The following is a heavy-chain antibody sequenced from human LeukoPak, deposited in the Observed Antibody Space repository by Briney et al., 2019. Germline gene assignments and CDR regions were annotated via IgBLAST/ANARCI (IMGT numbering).Heavy chain of an antibody. Sequence: ASVKVSCKASGYTFTSYDINWVRQATGQGLEWMGWMNPNSGNTGYAQKFQGRVTITRNTSISTAYMELSSLRSEDTAVYYCARGSGPASLAGYWGQGTLVTVSS. V-gene: IGHV1-8*03. CDR1: GYTFTSYD. D-gene: IGHD6-19*01. J-gene: IGHJ4*02. CDR2: MNPNSGNT. CDR3: ARGSGPASLAGY.